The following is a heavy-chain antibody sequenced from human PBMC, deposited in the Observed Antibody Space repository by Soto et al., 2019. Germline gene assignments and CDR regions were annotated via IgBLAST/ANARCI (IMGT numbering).Heavy chain of an antibody. J-gene: IGHJ4*02. Sequence: ASVKVSCKTSGHTFTSHGISWVRWAPGRGLEGMGWISAYNGDTKYAQRVQDRVSMTTDKSTATAYIELRSLRFDDTAIYFCARTHRQPDYPEGFDFWGQGTPVTVSS. V-gene: IGHV1-18*04. D-gene: IGHD3-10*01. CDR2: ISAYNGDT. CDR1: GHTFTSHG. CDR3: ARTHRQPDYPEGFDF.